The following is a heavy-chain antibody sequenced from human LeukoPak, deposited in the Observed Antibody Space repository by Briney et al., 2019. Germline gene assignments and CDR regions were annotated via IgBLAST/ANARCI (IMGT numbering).Heavy chain of an antibody. V-gene: IGHV4-34*01. J-gene: IGHJ4*02. CDR2: INHSGST. D-gene: IGHD4-23*01. CDR1: GGSFSGYY. Sequence: SETLSLTCAVYGGSFSGYYWSWIRQPPGKGLEWIGEINHSGSTNYNPSLKSRVTISVDTSKNQFSLKLSSVTAADTAVYYCARTDGGLFDYWGQGTLVTVSS. CDR3: ARTDGGLFDY.